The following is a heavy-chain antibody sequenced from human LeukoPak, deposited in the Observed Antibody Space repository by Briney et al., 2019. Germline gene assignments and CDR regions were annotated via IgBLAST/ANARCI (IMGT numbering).Heavy chain of an antibody. CDR1: GFTVSSYG. CDR2: IRYDGSNK. V-gene: IGHV3-30*02. CDR3: AKSAMGATLGDY. D-gene: IGHD1-26*01. Sequence: GGSLRLSCAASGFTVSSYGMHWVRQAPGKGLEWVAFIRYDGSNKYYADSVKGRFTLSRDNLRDTLDLQMISLRAEDTAVYYCAKSAMGATLGDYWGQGTPVTVSS. J-gene: IGHJ4*02.